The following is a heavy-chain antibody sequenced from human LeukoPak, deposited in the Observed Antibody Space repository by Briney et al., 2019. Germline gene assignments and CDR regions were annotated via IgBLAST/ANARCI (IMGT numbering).Heavy chain of an antibody. CDR1: GYTFTNYD. CDR2: MNPNSGNT. D-gene: IGHD2-15*01. J-gene: IGHJ5*02. CDR3: ARIVVVANGPLFDP. V-gene: IGHV1-8*01. Sequence: ASVKVSCKASGYTFTNYDINWVRQATGQGLEWMGWMNPNSGNTGYAQKFQGRVTMTRNTSMSTAYMELSSLRSEDTAVYYCARIVVVANGPLFDPWGQGTLVTVSS.